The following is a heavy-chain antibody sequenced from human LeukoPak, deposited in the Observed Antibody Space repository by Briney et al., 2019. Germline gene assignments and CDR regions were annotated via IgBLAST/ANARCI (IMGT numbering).Heavy chain of an antibody. CDR3: ARGPHSSSWYYYYYMDV. D-gene: IGHD6-13*01. V-gene: IGHV1-8*01. CDR2: MNTKSGNT. J-gene: IGHJ6*03. Sequence: ASVKVSCKASGYTFTSYDINWVRQATGQGLEWMGWMNTKSGNTGYAQKFQGRVTMTRNTSISKAYMELSSLRSEDTALYYCARGPHSSSWYYYYYMDVWGKGTTVIVSS. CDR1: GYTFTSYD.